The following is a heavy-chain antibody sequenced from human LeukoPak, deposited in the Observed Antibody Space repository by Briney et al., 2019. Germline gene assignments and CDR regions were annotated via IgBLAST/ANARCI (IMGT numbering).Heavy chain of an antibody. J-gene: IGHJ5*02. CDR1: GYSISSGYY. Sequence: PSETLSLTCTVSGYSISSGYYWGWIRQPPGKGLEWIGSIYHSGSTYYNPSLKSRVTISVDTSKNQFSLKLSSVTAADTAVYYCASHRWVRKQQPGGTRWFDPWGQGTLVTVSS. CDR2: IYHSGST. V-gene: IGHV4-38-2*02. CDR3: ASHRWVRKQQPGGTRWFDP. D-gene: IGHD6-13*01.